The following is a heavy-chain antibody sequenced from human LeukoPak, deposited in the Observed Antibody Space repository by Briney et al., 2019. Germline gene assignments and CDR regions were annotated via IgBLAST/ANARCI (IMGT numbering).Heavy chain of an antibody. J-gene: IGHJ1*01. CDR1: GFTVSSNY. CDR2: IYSGGST. D-gene: IGHD3-22*01. V-gene: IGHV3-53*01. CDR3: ASAYYYDSSGYSNPPGYFQH. Sequence: TGGSLRLSCAASGFTVSSNYMSWVRQAPGKGLEWVSVIYSGGSTYYADSVKGRFTTSRDNSKNTLYLQMNSLRAEDTAVYYCASAYYYDSSGYSNPPGYFQHWGQGTLVTVSS.